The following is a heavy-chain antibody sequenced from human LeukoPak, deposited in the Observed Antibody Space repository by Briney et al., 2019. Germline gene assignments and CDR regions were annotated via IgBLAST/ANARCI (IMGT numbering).Heavy chain of an antibody. Sequence: PGGSLRLSCSASGLTFSSYAMHWVRQAPGKGLEYVSAISSNGGSTYYADSVKGRFTISRDNSKNTLYLQMSSLRAEDTAVYYCVKGILRYFDSDAFDIWGQGTMVTVSS. V-gene: IGHV3-64D*06. D-gene: IGHD3-9*01. CDR1: GLTFSSYA. CDR3: VKGILRYFDSDAFDI. CDR2: ISSNGGST. J-gene: IGHJ3*02.